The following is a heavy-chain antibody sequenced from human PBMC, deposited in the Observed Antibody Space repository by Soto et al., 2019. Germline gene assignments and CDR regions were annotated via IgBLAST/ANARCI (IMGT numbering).Heavy chain of an antibody. CDR2: ISAYNGNT. V-gene: IGHV1-18*04. J-gene: IGHJ6*02. Sequence: ASVKVSCKASGYTFTSYGVSWVRQAPGQGLEWMGWISAYNGNTNYAQKLQGRVTMTTDTSTSTAYMELRSLRSDDTAVYYCARVFSRMIVVVITGYYGMDVWGQGTTVTVSS. CDR1: GYTFTSYG. CDR3: ARVFSRMIVVVITGYYGMDV. D-gene: IGHD3-22*01.